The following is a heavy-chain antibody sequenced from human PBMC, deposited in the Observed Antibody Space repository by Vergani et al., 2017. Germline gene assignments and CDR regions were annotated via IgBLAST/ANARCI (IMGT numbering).Heavy chain of an antibody. CDR2: INHSGST. CDR3: ARGLCEFKSSYYYYYMDV. CDR1: GGSFSGYY. V-gene: IGHV4-34*01. Sequence: QVQLQQWGAGLLKPSETLSLTCAVYGGSFSGYYWSWIRQPPGKGLEWIGEINHSGSTNYNPSLKSRVTISVDTSKNQFSLKLSSVTAADTAVYYCARGLCEFKSSYYYYYMDVWGKGTTVTVSS. J-gene: IGHJ6*03. D-gene: IGHD3-10*01.